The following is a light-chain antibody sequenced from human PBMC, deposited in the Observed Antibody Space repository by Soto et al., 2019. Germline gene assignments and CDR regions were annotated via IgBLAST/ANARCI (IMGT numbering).Light chain of an antibody. Sequence: DIQMTQSPSSLSASVGDRVTITCRASQSISSYLNWYQQKPGKAPKILIYAASSLQSGVPSRFSGSGSGTDFTLTISSLQPEDFATYYGQQSYSTPITCGQGTRLEIK. CDR2: AAS. CDR1: QSISSY. J-gene: IGKJ5*01. CDR3: QQSYSTPIT. V-gene: IGKV1-39*01.